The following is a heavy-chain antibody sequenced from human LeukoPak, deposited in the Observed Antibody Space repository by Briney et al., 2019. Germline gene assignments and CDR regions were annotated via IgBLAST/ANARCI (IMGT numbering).Heavy chain of an antibody. CDR1: GGSISSYY. J-gene: IGHJ6*04. CDR3: ARTNRLRSYYYYGMDV. V-gene: IGHV4-59*01. CDR2: IYYSGST. D-gene: IGHD5-12*01. Sequence: SETLSLTCTVSGGSISSYYWSWIRQPPGKGLEGIGYIYYSGSTNYNPSLKSRVTISVDTSKNQFSLKLSSVTAADTAMYYCARTNRLRSYYYYGMDVWGKGTTVTVSS.